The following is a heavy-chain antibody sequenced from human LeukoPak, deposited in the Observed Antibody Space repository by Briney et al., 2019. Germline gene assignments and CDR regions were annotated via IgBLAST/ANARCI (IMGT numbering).Heavy chain of an antibody. CDR3: VRAVPAAILGAFDI. Sequence: MPGGSLTLSCAASGFTFSDYYMSWIRQAPGKGREWVSYISGGGSPTYYADSVKGLFTISRDNAKNSLYLQMNSLRAEDTAVYYCVRAVPAAILGAFDIWGQGTMVTVSS. J-gene: IGHJ3*02. CDR2: ISGGGSPT. V-gene: IGHV3-11*04. CDR1: GFTFSDYY. D-gene: IGHD2-2*02.